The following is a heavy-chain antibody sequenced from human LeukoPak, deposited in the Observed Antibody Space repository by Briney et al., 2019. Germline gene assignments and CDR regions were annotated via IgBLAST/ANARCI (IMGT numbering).Heavy chain of an antibody. Sequence: ASVKVSCKASGYTFTGYYMHWVRQAPGQGLEWMGWINPNSGGTNYAQKFQGRVTMTRDTSISTAYMELSRLRSDDTAVYYCASLTGQYYYYYYGMDVWGQGTTVTVSS. CDR1: GYTFTGYY. CDR2: INPNSGGT. V-gene: IGHV1-2*02. J-gene: IGHJ6*02. CDR3: ASLTGQYYYYYYGMDV. D-gene: IGHD7-27*01.